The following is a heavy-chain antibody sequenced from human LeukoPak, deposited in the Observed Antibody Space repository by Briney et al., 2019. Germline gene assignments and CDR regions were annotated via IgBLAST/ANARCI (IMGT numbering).Heavy chain of an antibody. Sequence: PSETLSLTCTVSGGSISSYYWSWIRQPPGKGVEWIGYIYYSGITNYNPSLKSRVTMSVDTSKNQVSLKLSSVTAADTAVYYCARAWATDYFDYWGQGTLVTVSP. J-gene: IGHJ4*02. CDR1: GGSISSYY. CDR3: ARAWATDYFDY. V-gene: IGHV4-59*01. CDR2: IYYSGIT.